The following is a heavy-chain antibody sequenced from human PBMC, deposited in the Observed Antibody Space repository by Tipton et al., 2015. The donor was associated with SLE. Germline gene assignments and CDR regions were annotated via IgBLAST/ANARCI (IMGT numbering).Heavy chain of an antibody. CDR3: ANIVEMATTNFDY. J-gene: IGHJ4*02. V-gene: IGHV3-21*01. D-gene: IGHD5-24*01. Sequence: SLRLSCAASGFTFSSYSMNWVRQAPGKGLEWVSSISSSSSYIYYADSVKGRFTISRDNAKNSLYLQMNSLRAEDTAVYYCANIVEMATTNFDYWGQGTLVTVSS. CDR2: ISSSSSYI. CDR1: GFTFSSYS.